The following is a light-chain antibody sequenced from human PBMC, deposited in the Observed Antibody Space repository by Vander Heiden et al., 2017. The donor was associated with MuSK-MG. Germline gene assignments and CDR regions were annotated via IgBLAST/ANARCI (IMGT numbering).Light chain of an antibody. Sequence: SALTQPRPVSGSPGQSVTIPCTGTSSDVGGYNYVSWYQQHPGKAPKLLIYDVTKRPAGVPDRFSGSKSGNTASLTISGLQADDEADFYCCSYAGSYTLVFGGGTKLTVL. CDR3: CSYAGSYTLV. CDR1: SSDVGGYNY. J-gene: IGLJ3*02. CDR2: DVT. V-gene: IGLV2-11*01.